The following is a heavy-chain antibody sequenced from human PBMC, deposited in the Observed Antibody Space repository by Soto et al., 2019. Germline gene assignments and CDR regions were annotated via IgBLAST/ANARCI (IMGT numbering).Heavy chain of an antibody. CDR3: SRAGKYYYGSGSPYYYGMDV. Sequence: QVQLVQSGAEVKKPGASVKVSCKASGYTFTSYGVSWVRQAPGQGLEWMGWISGYNGNTNYAQKLQGRVTMTTDTATGTAYMELRSLRSDDTSVLYFSRAGKYYYGSGSPYYYGMDVWGQGITVTVSS. J-gene: IGHJ6*02. CDR1: GYTFTSYG. D-gene: IGHD3-10*01. CDR2: ISGYNGNT. V-gene: IGHV1-18*04.